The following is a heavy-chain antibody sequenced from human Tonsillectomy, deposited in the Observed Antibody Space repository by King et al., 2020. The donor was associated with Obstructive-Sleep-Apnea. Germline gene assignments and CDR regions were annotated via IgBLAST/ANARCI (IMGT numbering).Heavy chain of an antibody. CDR3: VQLGPEGSFDY. J-gene: IGHJ4*02. CDR2: ISSNGGST. V-gene: IGHV3-64D*09. CDR1: GFTFSSYA. Sequence: VQLVESGGGLVQPGGSLRLSCSASGFTFSSYAMHWVRQAPGKGLEYVSAISSNGGSTYYADSVKGRFTISRDNSKNTLYLQMSSLRDEDTAVYYCVQLGPEGSFDYWGQGTLVTVSS. D-gene: IGHD6-6*01.